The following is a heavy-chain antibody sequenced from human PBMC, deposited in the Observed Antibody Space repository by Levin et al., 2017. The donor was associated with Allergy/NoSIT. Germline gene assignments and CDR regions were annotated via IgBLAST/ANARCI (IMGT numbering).Heavy chain of an antibody. D-gene: IGHD6-19*01. V-gene: IGHV4-34*01. J-gene: IGHJ4*02. CDR2: INHSGST. Sequence: PSETLSLTCAVYGGSFSGYYWSWIRQPPGKGLEWIGEINHSGSTNYNPSLKSRVTISVDTSKNQFSLKLSSVTAADTAVYYCARHYLVGGYSSGWYRGEFDYWGQGTLVTVSS. CDR3: ARHYLVGGYSSGWYRGEFDY. CDR1: GGSFSGYY.